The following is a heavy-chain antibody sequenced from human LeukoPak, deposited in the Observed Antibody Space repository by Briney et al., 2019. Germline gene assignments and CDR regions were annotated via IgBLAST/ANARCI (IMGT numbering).Heavy chain of an antibody. Sequence: SETLSLTCAVYGGSFSGDYWGWIRQPPGKGLEWSGEINHSGSTNYNPSLTSRVTISVDTSKHQFSLKLSSVTAADPAVYYRARGLSTRVRGVISNWFDPWGQGTLVTVSS. CDR3: ARGLSTRVRGVISNWFDP. V-gene: IGHV4-34*01. CDR1: GGSFSGDY. J-gene: IGHJ5*02. D-gene: IGHD3-10*01. CDR2: INHSGST.